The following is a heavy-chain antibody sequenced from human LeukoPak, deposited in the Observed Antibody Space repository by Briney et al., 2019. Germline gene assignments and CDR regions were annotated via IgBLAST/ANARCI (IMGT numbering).Heavy chain of an antibody. CDR3: ARSRLRDRAPFDY. Sequence: ASVKVSCKASGYTFTSYYMHWVRQAPGQGLEWMGIINPSGGSTSYAQKFRGRVTMTRDTSTSTVYMELNSLRSEDTAVYYRARSRLRDRAPFDYWGQGTLVTVSS. D-gene: IGHD5-12*01. CDR1: GYTFTSYY. V-gene: IGHV1-46*01. CDR2: INPSGGST. J-gene: IGHJ4*02.